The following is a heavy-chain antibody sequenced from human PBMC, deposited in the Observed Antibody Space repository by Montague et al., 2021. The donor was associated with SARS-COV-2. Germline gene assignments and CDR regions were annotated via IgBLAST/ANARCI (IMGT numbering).Heavy chain of an antibody. CDR3: ARDRDWDDWCGMDV. CDR1: GFIFSSYE. V-gene: IGHV3-48*03. D-gene: IGHD2-21*01. CDR2: ISSSGGGSTX. J-gene: IGHJ6*02. Sequence: SLRLSCAASGFIFSSYEMNWVRQAPGKVLEWISYISSSGGGSTXXXTXXXKGGFTISRDNAKNSLYLQMSRLRVEDTAIYYCARDRDWDDWCGMDVWGQGTTVTVSS.